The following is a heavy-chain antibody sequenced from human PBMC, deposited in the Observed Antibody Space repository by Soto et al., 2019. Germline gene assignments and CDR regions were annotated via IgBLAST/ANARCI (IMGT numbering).Heavy chain of an antibody. CDR1: GFTFSSYA. J-gene: IGHJ6*03. D-gene: IGHD3-10*01. CDR3: AKSLGSGELFPPENYYYMDV. V-gene: IGHV3-23*01. Sequence: PGGSLRLSCAASGFTFSSYAVSWVRQAPGKGLEWVSAISGSGGSTYYADSVKGRFTISRDNSKNTLYLQMNSLRAEDTAVYYCAKSLGSGELFPPENYYYMDVWGKGTTVTVSS. CDR2: ISGSGGST.